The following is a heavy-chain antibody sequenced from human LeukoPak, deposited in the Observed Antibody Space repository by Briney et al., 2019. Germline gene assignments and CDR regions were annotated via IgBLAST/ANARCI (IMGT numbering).Heavy chain of an antibody. CDR2: VSVSGSST. CDR3: ANLIIAAAGYEYFQH. J-gene: IGHJ1*01. CDR1: GFTFSNAW. D-gene: IGHD6-13*01. V-gene: IGHV3-23*01. Sequence: TGRSLRLSCAASGFTFSNAWMSWVRQAPGKGLEWVSDVSVSGSSTFYAASVKGRFTISRDNSKNTLYLQMSSLRAEDTAVYYCANLIIAAAGYEYFQHWGQGTLVTVSS.